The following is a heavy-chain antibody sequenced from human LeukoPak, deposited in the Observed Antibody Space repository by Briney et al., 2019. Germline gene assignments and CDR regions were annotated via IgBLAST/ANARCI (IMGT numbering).Heavy chain of an antibody. CDR1: GSTFTSYG. Sequence: ASVKLSCSASGSTFTSYGISRVRQAHGPGLEWMGWTSAYNGNTKYAQKTQSRGTMTTDTSTSTAYMQLRGLRTDDTAVYYCASTAHYDSIGYHAFDIWGQGTMVTVSS. J-gene: IGHJ3*02. D-gene: IGHD3-22*01. V-gene: IGHV1-18*01. CDR3: ASTAHYDSIGYHAFDI. CDR2: TSAYNGNT.